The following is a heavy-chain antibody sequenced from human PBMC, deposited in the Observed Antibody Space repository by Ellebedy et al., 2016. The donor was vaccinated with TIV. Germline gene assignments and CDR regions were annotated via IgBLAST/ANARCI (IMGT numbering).Heavy chain of an antibody. D-gene: IGHD1-26*01. J-gene: IGHJ6*02. CDR1: GDSVSSNSAG. Sequence: MPSETLSLTCAISGDSVSSNSAGWNWLRQSPSRGLEWLGRTYYRSKWYNDYAVSVKSRITINPDTSKNQFSLQLNSVTPEDTAVYYCARRRSRNVMDVWGQGTTVTVSS. CDR3: ARRRSRNVMDV. CDR2: TYYRSKWYN. V-gene: IGHV6-1*01.